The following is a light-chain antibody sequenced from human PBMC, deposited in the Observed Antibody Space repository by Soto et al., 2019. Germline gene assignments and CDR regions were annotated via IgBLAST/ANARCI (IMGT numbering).Light chain of an antibody. Sequence: VMTQSPATLSVSPGERATLSCRASQSVSSNLAWYQQKPGQAPRLLIYGASTRATAFPARFSGSGSGTEFTLTISSLQSEDFAVYYCQQYDNWPQTFGQGTKVEIK. CDR3: QQYDNWPQT. CDR1: QSVSSN. J-gene: IGKJ1*01. V-gene: IGKV3-15*01. CDR2: GAS.